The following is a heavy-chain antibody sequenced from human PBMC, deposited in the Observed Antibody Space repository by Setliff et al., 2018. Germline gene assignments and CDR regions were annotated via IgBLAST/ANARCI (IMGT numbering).Heavy chain of an antibody. CDR1: GASIRNNYY. V-gene: IGHV4-39*07. J-gene: IGHJ4*02. CDR3: ARAPRYFDSTGSYFDF. CDR2: IFYNGMA. Sequence: PSETLSLTCAVSGASIRNNYYWGWIRQSPGTGLEWIGSIFYNGMAYYNPSLKSRVTMSVDTSKSQFSLKLTSVTAADTAVYYCARAPRYFDSTGSYFDFWGQGTLVTVSS. D-gene: IGHD3-22*01.